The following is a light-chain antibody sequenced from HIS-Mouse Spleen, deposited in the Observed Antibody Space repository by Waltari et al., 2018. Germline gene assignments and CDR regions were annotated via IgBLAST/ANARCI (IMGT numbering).Light chain of an antibody. Sequence: SYELTQPPSVSVSPGQTARITCSGDALPNKYDYWYQQKSGQAPVLVIYEDSKRPSGIPERFSGSSSGTMATLTISGAQVEDEADYCYSTDSSGNHRVFGGGTKLTVL. CDR1: ALPNKY. CDR3: YSTDSSGNHRV. J-gene: IGLJ2*01. V-gene: IGLV3-10*01. CDR2: EDS.